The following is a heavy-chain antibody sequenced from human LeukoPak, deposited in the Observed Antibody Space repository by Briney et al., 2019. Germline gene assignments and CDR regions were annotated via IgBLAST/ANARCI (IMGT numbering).Heavy chain of an antibody. Sequence: PGGSLRLSCAASGFPFSNYWMSWVRQAPGKGLEWVANIKHDGSGIYYADSVKGRFNISRDNAKDKLYLHMDSLRVEDTAIYFCARDNAVSTAGHDFWGQGTLVTVSS. J-gene: IGHJ4*02. CDR3: ARDNAVSTAGHDF. CDR2: IKHDGSGI. CDR1: GFPFSNYW. V-gene: IGHV3-7*01. D-gene: IGHD6-13*01.